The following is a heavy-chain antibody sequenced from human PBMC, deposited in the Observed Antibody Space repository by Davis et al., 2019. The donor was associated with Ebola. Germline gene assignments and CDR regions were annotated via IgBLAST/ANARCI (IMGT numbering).Heavy chain of an antibody. Sequence: PGGSLRLSCVASGFTFSDRAMHWVRQAPGKGLEWVAVISPDGTNTYSADSVKGRFTASRDNSENTLYLQMSNLRTEDTAIYYCGRDPFGSGSNWASNWFDPWGQGTLVTVSS. CDR1: GFTFSDRA. V-gene: IGHV3-30-3*01. CDR3: GRDPFGSGSNWASNWFDP. CDR2: ISPDGTNT. D-gene: IGHD3-10*01. J-gene: IGHJ5*02.